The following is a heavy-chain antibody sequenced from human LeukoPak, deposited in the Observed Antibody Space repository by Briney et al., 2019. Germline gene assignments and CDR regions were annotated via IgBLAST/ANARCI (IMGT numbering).Heavy chain of an antibody. CDR3: ATYTHWVAGDV. Sequence: GGSLRLSCAVSGFTFSDSWMSWVRQAPGKGLEWVANMNQDGSEKDYVDSVKGRFTISRDNARNSLYLQMGSLRAEDTAVYYCATYTHWVAGDVWGQGTTVTVSS. D-gene: IGHD3-16*01. CDR1: GFTFSDSW. CDR2: MNQDGSEK. J-gene: IGHJ6*02. V-gene: IGHV3-7*01.